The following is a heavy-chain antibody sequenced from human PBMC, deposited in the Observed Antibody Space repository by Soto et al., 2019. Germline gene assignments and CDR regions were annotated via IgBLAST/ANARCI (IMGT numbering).Heavy chain of an antibody. CDR2: IHCSGVST. Sequence: LRLPCDSSVFTFRRHAMSCVRPASGKGLGCVSVIHCSGVSTYYVGSVKGRFTISRDNSKNTLYLQMNSLRAEDTAVYYCAKDNCSSTSCYFRRGVHPYHFWGQGKVVTGSS. D-gene: IGHD2-2*01. CDR3: AKDNCSSTSCYFRRGVHPYHF. V-gene: IGHV3-23*01. CDR1: VFTFRRHA. J-gene: IGHJ1*01.